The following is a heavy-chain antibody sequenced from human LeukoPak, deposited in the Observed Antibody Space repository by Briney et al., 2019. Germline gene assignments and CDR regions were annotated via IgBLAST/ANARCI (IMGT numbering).Heavy chain of an antibody. CDR3: ARYRGGIAAAGTDY. J-gene: IGHJ4*02. Sequence: PSETLSLTCTVSGYSISSYYWGWIRQPPGKGLEWIGSIYHSGSTYYNPSLKSRVTISVDASKNQFSLRLNSVTAADTAAYYCARYRGGIAAAGTDYWGQGTLVTVSS. CDR1: GYSISSYY. D-gene: IGHD6-13*01. V-gene: IGHV4-38-2*02. CDR2: IYHSGST.